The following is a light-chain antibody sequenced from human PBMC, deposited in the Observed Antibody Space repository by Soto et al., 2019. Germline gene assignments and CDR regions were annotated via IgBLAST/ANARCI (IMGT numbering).Light chain of an antibody. CDR3: SSYTSSSLYV. CDR1: SSDVGGYNY. Sequence: HSALTQPASVSGSPGQSITISCTGTSSDVGGYNYVSWYQQHPGKAPKLMIYEVSNRPSGVSNRFSGSKSGNTASLTISGLQAEDEADYYCSSYTSSSLYVFGTGTKVTVL. V-gene: IGLV2-14*01. CDR2: EVS. J-gene: IGLJ1*01.